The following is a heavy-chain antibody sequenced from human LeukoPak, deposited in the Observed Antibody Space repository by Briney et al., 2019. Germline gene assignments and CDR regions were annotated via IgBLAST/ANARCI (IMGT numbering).Heavy chain of an antibody. CDR3: ARGHGSGHDAYEI. J-gene: IGHJ3*02. CDR2: ISYDVTNK. CDR1: GFTFSSYA. V-gene: IGHV3-30*14. Sequence: GGSLRLSCAASGFTFSSYAMHWVRQAPGKGLEWVAGISYDVTNKYYADSVKGRFTISRDNSRNTLYLQMNSLRAEDTAVYYCARGHGSGHDAYEIWGQGTMVTVSS. D-gene: IGHD2-15*01.